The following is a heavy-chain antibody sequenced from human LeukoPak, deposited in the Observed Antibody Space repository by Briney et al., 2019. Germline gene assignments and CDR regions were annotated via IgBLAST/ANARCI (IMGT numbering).Heavy chain of an antibody. CDR2: INAGSGNT. J-gene: IGHJ6*02. D-gene: IGHD3-22*01. Sequence: ASVKVSCKASGYTFTKYTMNWVRQAPGQRLEWMGWINAGSGNTKYSQKFQGRVTITRDTSASTAYMELSSLRSEDTAVYYCARDLLYNYYDSSGYSYYYYGMDVWGQGTTVTVSS. CDR3: ARDLLYNYYDSSGYSYYYYGMDV. V-gene: IGHV1-3*01. CDR1: GYTFTKYT.